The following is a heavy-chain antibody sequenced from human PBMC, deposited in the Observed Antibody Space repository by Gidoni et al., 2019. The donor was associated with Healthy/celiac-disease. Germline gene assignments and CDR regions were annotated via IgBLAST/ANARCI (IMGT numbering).Heavy chain of an antibody. V-gene: IGHV3-21*01. CDR1: GFTFSSYG. CDR3: ARVETTVTTLWFDP. J-gene: IGHJ5*02. CDR2: ISSSSSYI. D-gene: IGHD4-17*01. Sequence: EVQLVESGGGLVKPGGSLRLSWAASGFTFSSYGMNWVRQAPGKGLEWVSSISSSSSYIYYADSVKGRFTISRDNAKNSLYLQMNSLRAEDTAVYYCARVETTVTTLWFDPWGQGTLVTVSS.